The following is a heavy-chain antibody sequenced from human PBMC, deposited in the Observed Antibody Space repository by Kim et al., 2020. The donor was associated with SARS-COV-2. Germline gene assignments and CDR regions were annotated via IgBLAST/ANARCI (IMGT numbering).Heavy chain of an antibody. CDR3: ARGYGSGSPYGMDV. D-gene: IGHD3-10*01. J-gene: IGHJ6*02. Sequence: PGKGLAWMEDIDYSGRTYAHPPRESRVTISVDRSKNRFSLKLSSVTAADPAVYYCARGYGSGSPYGMDVWGQGTTVTVSS. CDR2: IDYSGRT. V-gene: IGHV4-30-2*01.